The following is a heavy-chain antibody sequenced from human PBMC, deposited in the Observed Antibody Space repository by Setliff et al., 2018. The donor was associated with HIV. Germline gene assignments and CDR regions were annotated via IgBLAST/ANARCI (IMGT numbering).Heavy chain of an antibody. CDR1: GGSFSDNY. CDR2: IRSKAYGGTT. CDR3: TRDKGYAFDI. J-gene: IGHJ3*02. D-gene: IGHD5-18*01. Sequence: LSLTCAVYGGSFSDNYWSWIRQSPGKGLEWVGFIRSKAYGGTTEYAASVKDRFTVSRDDSKSIAYLQINSLKTEDTAVYYCTRDKGYAFDIWGQGTMVTVSS. V-gene: IGHV3-49*03.